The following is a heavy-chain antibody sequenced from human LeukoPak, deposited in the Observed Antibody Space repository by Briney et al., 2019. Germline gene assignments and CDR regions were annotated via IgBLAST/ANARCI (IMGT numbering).Heavy chain of an antibody. CDR2: INHSGST. D-gene: IGHD3-3*01. Sequence: SETLSLTCAVYGGSFSGYYWSWIRQPPGKGQEWIGEINHSGSTNYNPSLKSRVTISVDTSKNQFSLKLSSVTAADTAVYYCARRGPTHYDFWSGYYDNWFDPWGQGTLVTVSS. J-gene: IGHJ5*02. V-gene: IGHV4-34*01. CDR3: ARRGPTHYDFWSGYYDNWFDP. CDR1: GGSFSGYY.